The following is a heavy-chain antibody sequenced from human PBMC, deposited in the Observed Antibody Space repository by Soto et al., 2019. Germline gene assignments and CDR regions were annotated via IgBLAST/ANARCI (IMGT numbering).Heavy chain of an antibody. CDR1: GYTFTSYG. CDR2: ISAYNGNT. CDR3: AGVSFLGELSSHGAFDI. Sequence: ASVKVSCKASGYTFTSYGISWVRQAPGQGLEWMGWISAYNGNTNYAQKLQGRVTMTTDTSRSTAYMELRSLRSDDTAVYYCAGVSFLGELSSHGAFDIWGQGTMVTVSS. D-gene: IGHD3-16*02. V-gene: IGHV1-18*01. J-gene: IGHJ3*02.